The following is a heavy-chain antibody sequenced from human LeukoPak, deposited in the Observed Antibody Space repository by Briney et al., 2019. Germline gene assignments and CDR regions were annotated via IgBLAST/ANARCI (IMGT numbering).Heavy chain of an antibody. Sequence: GGSLRLSCAASGFTFSNYWMSWVRQAPGKGLEWVANIKFNGSDKFYVDSVKGRFTVSRDNAKNSVYLQMNSLRVDDTAVYYCARGYSGSYSGSGGAFDIWGQGTMVTVSS. CDR1: GFTFSNYW. CDR3: ARGYSGSYSGSGGAFDI. J-gene: IGHJ3*02. CDR2: IKFNGSDK. D-gene: IGHD1-26*01. V-gene: IGHV3-7*01.